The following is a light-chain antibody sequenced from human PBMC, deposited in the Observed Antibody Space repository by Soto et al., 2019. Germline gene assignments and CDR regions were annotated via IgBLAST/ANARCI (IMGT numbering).Light chain of an antibody. CDR1: QSISSW. CDR3: QQYNSYPIT. J-gene: IGKJ5*01. V-gene: IGKV1-5*01. Sequence: IRMTQSPSSFSASTGDRVTISCRASQSISSWLAWYQQKPGKAPKLLIYGASNLESGVPSRFSGSGSGTEFTLTISSLQPDDFATYYCQQYNSYPITFGQGTRLEIK. CDR2: GAS.